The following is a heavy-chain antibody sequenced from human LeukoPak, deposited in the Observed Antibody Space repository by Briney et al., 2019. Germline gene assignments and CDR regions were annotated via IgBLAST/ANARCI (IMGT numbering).Heavy chain of an antibody. CDR2: VSYDGKNT. V-gene: IGHV3-30*18. Sequence: GGSLRLSCAASGFTFRNYGMHWVRQAPGKGLEWVAVVSYDGKNTYYVDSVKGRFTVSRDNSKSTLYLQMNRLRVEDTAVYYCANLRGNNWYIEYWGQGTLVTVSS. CDR3: ANLRGNNWYIEY. CDR1: GFTFRNYG. J-gene: IGHJ4*02. D-gene: IGHD1-1*01.